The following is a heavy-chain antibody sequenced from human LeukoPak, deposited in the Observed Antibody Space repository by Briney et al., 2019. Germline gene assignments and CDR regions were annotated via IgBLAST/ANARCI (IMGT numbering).Heavy chain of an antibody. V-gene: IGHV3-23*01. CDR2: ISGSGGST. CDR1: GFTFSSYA. J-gene: IGHJ4*01. Sequence: GGSLRLSCAASGFTFSSYAMSWVRQAPGKGLEWVSAISGSGGSTYYADSVKGRFTISRDNSKNTLYLQMNRLRAEATEVYYSATIQNRCCSGGRCFECSDYWGHGALGTVSS. D-gene: IGHD2-15*01. CDR3: ATIQNRCCSGGRCFECSDY.